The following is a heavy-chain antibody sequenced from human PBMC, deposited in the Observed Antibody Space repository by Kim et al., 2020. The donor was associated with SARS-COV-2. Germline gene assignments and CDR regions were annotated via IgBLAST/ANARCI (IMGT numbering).Heavy chain of an antibody. Sequence: NPTLKSRVTISVDPSKNQFSRKRSSVTAADTAVYYCARVTSGRWGNDFGYWGQGTLVTVSS. CDR3: ARVTSGRWGNDFGY. D-gene: IGHD5-12*01. V-gene: IGHV4-34*01. J-gene: IGHJ4*02.